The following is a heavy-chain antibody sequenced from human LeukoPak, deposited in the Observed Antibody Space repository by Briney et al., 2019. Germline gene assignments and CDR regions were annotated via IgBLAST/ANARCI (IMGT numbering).Heavy chain of an antibody. CDR1: GYTFTSYA. D-gene: IGHD4-17*01. CDR2: INAGNGNT. CDR3: ARFMTTVTLFDY. Sequence: ASVKVSCKASGYTFTSYAMHWVRQAPGQRLEWMGWINAGNGNTKYSQKFQGRVTTTRDTSASTAYMELSSLRPEDTAVYYCARFMTTVTLFDYWGQGTLVTVSS. V-gene: IGHV1-3*01. J-gene: IGHJ4*02.